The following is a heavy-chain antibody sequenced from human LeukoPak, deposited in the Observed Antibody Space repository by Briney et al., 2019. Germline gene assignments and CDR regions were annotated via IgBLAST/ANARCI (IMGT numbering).Heavy chain of an antibody. Sequence: ASVKVSCKASGYTFTNYGISWVRQAPGQGLEWMGGFDPEDGETIYAQKFQGRVTMTEDTSTDTAYMELSSLRSEDTAVYYCATGYQTYYYGSGREQDDYWGQGTLVTVSS. CDR2: FDPEDGET. V-gene: IGHV1-24*01. D-gene: IGHD3-10*01. CDR1: GYTFTNYG. J-gene: IGHJ4*02. CDR3: ATGYQTYYYGSGREQDDY.